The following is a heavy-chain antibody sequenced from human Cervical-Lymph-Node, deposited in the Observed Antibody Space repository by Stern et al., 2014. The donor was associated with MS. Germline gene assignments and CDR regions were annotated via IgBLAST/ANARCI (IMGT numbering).Heavy chain of an antibody. Sequence: MQLVESGPGLVKPSQTLSLTCTVSGDSVSSDGHFWTWIRQLPGKGLEWIGYIHYSGTTYYNPSLKSRVSISLDTSKSQFSLKLSSVTAADTAVYYCEREVRGVSFFDYWGQGALVTVSS. D-gene: IGHD3-10*01. CDR2: IHYSGTT. CDR1: GDSVSSDGHF. J-gene: IGHJ4*02. CDR3: EREVRGVSFFDY. V-gene: IGHV4-31*03.